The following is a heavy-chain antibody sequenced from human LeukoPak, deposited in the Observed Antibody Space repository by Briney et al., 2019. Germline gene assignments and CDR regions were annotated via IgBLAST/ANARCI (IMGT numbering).Heavy chain of an antibody. Sequence: GGSLRLSCAASGFTFINTWMHWVRQAPGKGLVWVSRIHSDGISTTYADSVKGRFTISRDNAKNTLYLQMNSLRAEDTAVYYCARDRYYVPDYWGQGTLVTVSS. V-gene: IGHV3-74*03. CDR2: IHSDGIST. J-gene: IGHJ4*02. CDR3: ARDRYYVPDY. CDR1: GFTFINTW. D-gene: IGHD3-10*02.